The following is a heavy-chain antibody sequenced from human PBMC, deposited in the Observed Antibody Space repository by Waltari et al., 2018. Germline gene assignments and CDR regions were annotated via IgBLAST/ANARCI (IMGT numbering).Heavy chain of an antibody. Sequence: EVRLEESGGGLVQPGGCLRLSCAASGFTFSNHDMYWVRQAPGKGLEWVGFIRSKTYGATTQYAASVKGRFTISRDDSRSIAYLQMNSLQAEDTATYFCARYIDSWGLGVLVTVSS. CDR1: GFTFSNHD. CDR2: IRSKTYGATT. J-gene: IGHJ4*02. V-gene: IGHV3-49*04. CDR3: ARYIDS.